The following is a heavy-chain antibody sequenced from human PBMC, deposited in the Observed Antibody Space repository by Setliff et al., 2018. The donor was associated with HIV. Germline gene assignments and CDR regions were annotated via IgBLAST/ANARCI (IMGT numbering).Heavy chain of an antibody. D-gene: IGHD3-16*01. CDR3: ARDFLGDGYMDV. V-gene: IGHV3-23*01. CDR2: ISGSGDRT. J-gene: IGHJ6*03. Sequence: GGSLRLSCAASGFTFNTYAMSWVRQAPGKGLEWVSVISGSGDRTFYADSVKGRFTISRDNSKNTLYLQINGLRVEDTAVYYCARDFLGDGYMDVWGKGTTVTVSS. CDR1: GFTFNTYA.